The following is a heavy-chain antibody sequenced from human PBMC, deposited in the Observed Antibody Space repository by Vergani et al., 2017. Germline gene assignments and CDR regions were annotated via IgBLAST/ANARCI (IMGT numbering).Heavy chain of an antibody. CDR3: AREWAQRLSN. V-gene: IGHV6-1*01. D-gene: IGHD6-25*01. CDR1: GASVSSNSAA. CDR2: TYYRSKWYH. J-gene: IGHJ4*02. Sequence: QVQLQQSGPGLVKPSQTLLLTCVISGASVSSNSAAWNWIRQSPSRGLEWLGRTYYRSKWYHDYAVSVKSRLTINPDTSKNHFSLQLNSGTPEDTAGYYWAREWAQRLSNWGQVTLVTVSS.